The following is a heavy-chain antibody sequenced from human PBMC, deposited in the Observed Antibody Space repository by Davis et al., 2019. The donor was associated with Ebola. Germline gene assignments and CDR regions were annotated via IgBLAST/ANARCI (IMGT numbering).Heavy chain of an antibody. D-gene: IGHD3-22*01. V-gene: IGHV4-34*01. CDR3: ARSLNYYDSSGYSFDY. CDR2: INHSGST. Sequence: PGGSLRLSCAVYGGSFSGYYWSWIRQPPGKGLEWIGEINHSGSTNYNPSLKSRVTISVDTSKNQFSLKLSSVTAADTAVYYCARSLNYYDSSGYSFDYWGQGTLVTVSS. CDR1: GGSFSGYY. J-gene: IGHJ4*02.